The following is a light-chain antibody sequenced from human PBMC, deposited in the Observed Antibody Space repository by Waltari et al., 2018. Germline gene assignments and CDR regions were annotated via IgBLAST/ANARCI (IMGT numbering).Light chain of an antibody. CDR2: GNS. J-gene: IGLJ1*01. V-gene: IGLV1-40*01. Sequence: QSVLTQPPSVSGAPGQRVTISCTGSSSNIGAGYDVYWYQQLPGTAPKLLIYGNSNRPSGVPDRFSGSKSGTSASLAVTGLQAEYEADYYCQSYDSSLSVVFGTGTKVTVL. CDR3: QSYDSSLSVV. CDR1: SSNIGAGYD.